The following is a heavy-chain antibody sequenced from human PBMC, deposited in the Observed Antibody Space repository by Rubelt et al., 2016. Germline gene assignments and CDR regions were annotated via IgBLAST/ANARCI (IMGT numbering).Heavy chain of an antibody. CDR3: ARDDSSLPNWFDP. CDR1: GGTFSSYA. Sequence: QVQLVQSGAEVKKPGSSVKVSCKASGGTFSSYAISWVRQAPGQGLEWMGWMNPNSGNTNEAQKLEGRVSMTTDTATRTAYMELRSLRSDETAVYYCARDDSSLPNWFDPWGQGTLVTVSS. J-gene: IGHJ5*02. D-gene: IGHD6-13*01. CDR2: MNPNSGNT. V-gene: IGHV1-18*01.